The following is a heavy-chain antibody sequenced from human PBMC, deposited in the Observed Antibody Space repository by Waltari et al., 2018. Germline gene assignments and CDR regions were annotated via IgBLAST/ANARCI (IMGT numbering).Heavy chain of an antibody. CDR3: AGRATGSYYYYYMDV. CDR1: GSPIGSYY. V-gene: IGHV4-59*01. CDR2: IYYSGST. D-gene: IGHD3-10*01. Sequence: QVQLQESGPGLVKPSETLSLTCTVSGSPIGSYYWSWTWHTPGKGLEWIGYIYYSGSTNYNPSLKSRVTISVDTSKNQFSLKLSSVTAADTAVYYCAGRATGSYYYYYMDVWGKGTTVTVSS. J-gene: IGHJ6*03.